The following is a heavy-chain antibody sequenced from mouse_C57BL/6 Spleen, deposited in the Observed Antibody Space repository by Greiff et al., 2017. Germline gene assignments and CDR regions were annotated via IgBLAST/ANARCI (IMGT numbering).Heavy chain of an antibody. J-gene: IGHJ1*03. CDR2: IYPGDGDT. CDR3: ARNYGSSGYFDV. D-gene: IGHD1-1*01. CDR1: GYAFSSSW. Sequence: QVQLQQSGPELVKPGASVKISCKASGYAFSSSWMSWVKQRPGKGLEWIGRIYPGDGDTNYNGKFKGKATLTADKSSSTAYMQLSSLTSEDSAVYFCARNYGSSGYFDVWGTGTTVTVSS. V-gene: IGHV1-82*01.